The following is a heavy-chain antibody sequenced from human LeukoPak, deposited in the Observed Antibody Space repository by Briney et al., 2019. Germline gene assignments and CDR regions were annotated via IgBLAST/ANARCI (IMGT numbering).Heavy chain of an antibody. CDR1: GGTFSRHA. CDR3: ASHPRARWFDP. Sequence: ASVKVSCKASGGTFSRHAISWVRQSPGQGLEWMGGIIPIFGTPNYVQKFQGRVTITADESTSTAYMELSSVTAADTAVYYCASHPRARWFDPWGQGTLVTVSS. CDR2: IIPIFGTP. J-gene: IGHJ5*02. V-gene: IGHV1-69*13.